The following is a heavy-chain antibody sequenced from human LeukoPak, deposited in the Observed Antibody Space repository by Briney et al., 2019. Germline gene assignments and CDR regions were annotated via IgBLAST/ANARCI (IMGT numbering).Heavy chain of an antibody. CDR2: ISSSSSYI. D-gene: IGHD6-19*01. V-gene: IGHV3-21*04. J-gene: IGHJ5*02. Sequence: PGGSLRLSCAASGFTFSSYSMNWVRQAPGKGLEWVSSISSSSSYIYYADSVKGRFTISRDNAKNSLYLQMNSLRAEDTAVYYCARGSSGWYEGPWFDPWGQGTLVTVSS. CDR1: GFTFSSYS. CDR3: ARGSSGWYEGPWFDP.